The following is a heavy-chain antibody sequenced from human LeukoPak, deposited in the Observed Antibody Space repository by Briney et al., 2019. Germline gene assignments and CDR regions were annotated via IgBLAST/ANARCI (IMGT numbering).Heavy chain of an antibody. CDR2: ISGDGVST. V-gene: IGHV3-43*02. J-gene: IGHJ4*02. Sequence: GGSLRLSCVASGLPIADFAMHWVRQAPGPGLEWVSLISGDGVSTFYADSVKGRFSISRDNSKNSLYLEMNSLRTEDAAMYYCAKESGKFDYWGQGTLVAVSS. CDR3: AKESGKFDY. CDR1: GLPIADFA.